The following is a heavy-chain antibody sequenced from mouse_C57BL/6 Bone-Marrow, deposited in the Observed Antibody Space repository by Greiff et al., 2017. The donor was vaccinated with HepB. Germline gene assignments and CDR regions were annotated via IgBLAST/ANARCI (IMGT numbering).Heavy chain of an antibody. Sequence: VQLQQSGAELVRPGASVKLSCTASGFNIKDYYMHWVKQRPEQGLEWIGWIDPENGDTEYASKFQGKATITADTSSNTAYLQLSSLTSEDTAVYYCTTHYGSSYLFAYWGQGTRVTVSA. D-gene: IGHD1-1*01. CDR1: GFNIKDYY. CDR2: IDPENGDT. J-gene: IGHJ3*01. V-gene: IGHV14-4*01. CDR3: TTHYGSSYLFAY.